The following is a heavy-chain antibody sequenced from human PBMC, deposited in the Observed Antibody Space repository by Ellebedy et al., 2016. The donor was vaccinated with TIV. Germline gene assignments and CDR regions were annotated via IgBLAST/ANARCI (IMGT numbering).Heavy chain of an antibody. J-gene: IGHJ6*02. CDR2: ISSSSSYI. V-gene: IGHV3-21*01. CDR3: AREVGISVVVPAAIYYYGMDV. Sequence: GGSLRLXXAASGFTFSSYSMNWVRQAPGKGLEWVSSISSSSSYIYYADSVKGRFTISRDNAKNSLYLQMNSLRAEDTAVYYCAREVGISVVVPAAIYYYGMDVWGQGTTVTVSS. D-gene: IGHD2-2*01. CDR1: GFTFSSYS.